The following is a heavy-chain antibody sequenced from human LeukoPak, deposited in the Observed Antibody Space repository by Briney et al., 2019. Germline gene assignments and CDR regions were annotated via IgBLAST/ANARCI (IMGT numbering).Heavy chain of an antibody. D-gene: IGHD3-22*01. CDR2: IIPIFGTA. CDR1: GGTFRSYA. Sequence: SVKVSCKASGGTFRSYAISWVRQAPEQGLEWMGGIIPIFGTANYAQKFQGRVTITADGSTSTAYMELSSLRSEDTAVYYCAREYYDSSGYLNAFDIWGQGTMVTVSS. CDR3: AREYYDSSGYLNAFDI. J-gene: IGHJ3*02. V-gene: IGHV1-69*13.